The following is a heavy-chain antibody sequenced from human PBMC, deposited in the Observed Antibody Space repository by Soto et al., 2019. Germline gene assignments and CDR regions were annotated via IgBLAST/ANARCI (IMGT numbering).Heavy chain of an antibody. V-gene: IGHV4-34*01. D-gene: IGHD2-2*01. Sequence: PSETLSLTCAVYGGSFSGYYWSWIRQPPGKGLEWIGEINHSGSTNYNPSLKSRVTISVDTSKNQFSLKLSSVTAADTAVYYCARGSVVGPAARWARSNWFDPWGQGTLVTVSS. CDR2: INHSGST. J-gene: IGHJ5*02. CDR3: ARGSVVGPAARWARSNWFDP. CDR1: GGSFSGYY.